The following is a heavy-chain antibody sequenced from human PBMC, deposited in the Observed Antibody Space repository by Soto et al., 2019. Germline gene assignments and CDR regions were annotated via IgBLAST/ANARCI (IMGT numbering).Heavy chain of an antibody. D-gene: IGHD6-13*01. Sequence: QVQLVESGGGVGQPGRSLRLSCAASGFTFSTYAMNWVRQAPGKGLEWVAAISYDASNKYYAGSVKGRFTISRDNYKNTLYLQMNSLRTEDTAMYYCARWVYAFDYWGQGTLVNVSS. CDR2: ISYDASNK. J-gene: IGHJ4*02. CDR1: GFTFSTYA. CDR3: ARWVYAFDY. V-gene: IGHV3-30-3*01.